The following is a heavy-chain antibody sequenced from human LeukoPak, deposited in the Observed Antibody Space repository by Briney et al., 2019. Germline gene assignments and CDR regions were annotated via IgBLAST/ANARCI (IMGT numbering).Heavy chain of an antibody. J-gene: IGHJ4*02. CDR1: GFTFSSYG. CDR3: ARDHSSSWDGDY. CDR2: ISYDGSNK. Sequence: GRSLRLSCAASGFTFSSYGMHWVRQGPGKGLEWVAVISYDGSNKYYADSVKGRFTISRDNSKNTLYLQMNSLRAEDTAVYYCARDHSSSWDGDYWGQGTLVTVSS. V-gene: IGHV3-30*03. D-gene: IGHD6-13*01.